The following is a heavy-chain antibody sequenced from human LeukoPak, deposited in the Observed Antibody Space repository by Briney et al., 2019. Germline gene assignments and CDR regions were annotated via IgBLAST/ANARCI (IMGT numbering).Heavy chain of an antibody. CDR1: GFTFSYYS. V-gene: IGHV3-23*01. J-gene: IGHJ6*03. CDR2: ISTTGGTT. CDR3: AKNGDRGAYCSGGTCYPYYYYYMDV. Sequence: GGSLRLSCAASGFTFSYYSMSWVRQAPGRGLEWVSAISTTGGTTYYADSVRGRFTISRDNSRNTLYLQMNSLRAEDTAIYYCAKNGDRGAYCSGGTCYPYYYYYMDVWGKGTTVTISS. D-gene: IGHD2-15*01.